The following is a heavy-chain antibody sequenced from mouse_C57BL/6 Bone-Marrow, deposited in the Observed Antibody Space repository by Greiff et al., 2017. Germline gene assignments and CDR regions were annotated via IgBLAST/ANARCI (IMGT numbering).Heavy chain of an antibody. D-gene: IGHD4-1*02. V-gene: IGHV1-81*01. CDR1: GYTFTSYG. CDR3: ARSQQGPVWDY. J-gene: IGHJ3*01. CDR2: IYPRSGNT. Sequence: VQLQQSGAELARPGASVKLSCKASGYTFTSYGISWVKQRTGQGLEWIGEIYPRSGNTSYNEKFKGKATLTADNSSSTAYMELRSLTSEGSAVYVGARSQQGPVWDYWGQGTLGTVSA.